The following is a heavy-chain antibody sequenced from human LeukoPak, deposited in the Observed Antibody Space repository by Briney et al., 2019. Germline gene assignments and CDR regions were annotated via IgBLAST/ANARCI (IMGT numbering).Heavy chain of an antibody. Sequence: ASVKVSCKTSGYTFSNYDITWVRQAPGQGLEWMGWISPYNGNINYAQNIQGRVTMTTDTSTSTAYMELRSLRSEDTAVYYCASSCSGGSCPAGGASDAFDIWGQGTMVTVSS. D-gene: IGHD2-15*01. CDR2: ISPYNGNI. CDR1: GYTFSNYD. J-gene: IGHJ3*02. CDR3: ASSCSGGSCPAGGASDAFDI. V-gene: IGHV1-18*01.